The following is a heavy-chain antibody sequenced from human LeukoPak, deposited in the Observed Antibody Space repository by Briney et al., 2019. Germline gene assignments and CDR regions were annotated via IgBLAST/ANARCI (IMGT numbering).Heavy chain of an antibody. Sequence: PGGSLRLSCAASGFTFRSYGMHWVRQAPGKGLEWVAFIRFDGSDKYYGDTVKGRFTISRDNSKDTLYLQMNSLRAEDTAVYYCAKEGSGYSAAWSNYYLDYWGQGTLVTVSS. CDR3: AKEGSGYSAAWSNYYLDY. D-gene: IGHD6-19*01. V-gene: IGHV3-30*02. CDR1: GFTFRSYG. CDR2: IRFDGSDK. J-gene: IGHJ4*02.